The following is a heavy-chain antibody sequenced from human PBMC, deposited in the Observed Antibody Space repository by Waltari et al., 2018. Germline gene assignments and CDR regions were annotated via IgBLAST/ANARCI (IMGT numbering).Heavy chain of an antibody. D-gene: IGHD3-10*01. CDR2: IYYSGST. J-gene: IGHJ4*02. CDR3: ARGARITMVRGVLFDY. V-gene: IGHV4-31*03. Sequence: QVQLQESGPGLVKPSQTLSLTCTVSGGSISSGGYSWSWIRQPPGKGLEWIGYIYYSGSTYYNPSLKSRVTISVDTSKNQFSLKLSSVTAADTAVYYCARGARITMVRGVLFDYWGQGTLVTVSS. CDR1: GGSISSGGYS.